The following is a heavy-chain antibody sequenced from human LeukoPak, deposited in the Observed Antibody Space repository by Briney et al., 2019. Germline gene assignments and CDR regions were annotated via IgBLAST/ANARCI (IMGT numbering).Heavy chain of an antibody. CDR1: GGSFSGYY. Sequence: SQTLSLTCAVYGGSFSGYYWSWIRQPPGKGLEWIGEINHSGSTNYNPSLKSRVTISVDTSKNQFSLKLSSVTAADTAVYYCARGFLAAAGTAWFDPWGQGTLVTVSS. CDR3: ARGFLAAAGTAWFDP. D-gene: IGHD6-13*01. CDR2: INHSGST. V-gene: IGHV4-34*01. J-gene: IGHJ5*02.